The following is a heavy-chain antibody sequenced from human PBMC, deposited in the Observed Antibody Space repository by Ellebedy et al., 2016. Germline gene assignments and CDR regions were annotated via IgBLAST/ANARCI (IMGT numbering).Heavy chain of an antibody. J-gene: IGHJ6*02. V-gene: IGHV1-8*01. CDR2: MNPNSGNT. D-gene: IGHD3-3*01. CDR3: ARGPINYDFWSGYWVYYYYYGMDV. Sequence: ASVKVSCKASGYTFTSYDINWVRQATGQGLEWMGWMNPNSGNTGYAQKFQGRVTMTRNTSISTAYMELSSLRSEDTAVYYCARGPINYDFWSGYWVYYYYYGMDVWGQGTTVTVSS. CDR1: GYTFTSYD.